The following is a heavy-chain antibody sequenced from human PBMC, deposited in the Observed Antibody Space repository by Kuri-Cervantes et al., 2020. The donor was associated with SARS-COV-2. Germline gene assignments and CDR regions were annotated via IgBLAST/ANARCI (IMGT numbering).Heavy chain of an antibody. CDR3: AMLYYGDYGGFDD. CDR1: GGPISSYY. Sequence: SETLSLPCTVSGGPISSYYWSWIRKPPGKGLEWIGYIYYSGSTNYNPSLKSRVTISVDTSKDQFSLKLRSVTAADTAVYYCAMLYYGDYGGFDDWGQGTLVTVSS. D-gene: IGHD4-17*01. J-gene: IGHJ4*02. CDR2: IYYSGST. V-gene: IGHV4-59*01.